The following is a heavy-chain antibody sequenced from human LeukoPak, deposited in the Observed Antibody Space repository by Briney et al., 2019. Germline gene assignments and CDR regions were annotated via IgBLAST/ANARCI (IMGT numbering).Heavy chain of an antibody. J-gene: IGHJ6*03. CDR3: ARASSSGHYYYYYYMDV. CDR1: GGSFSGYY. Sequence: PSETLSLTCAVYGGSFSGYYWSWIRQPPGKGLEWIGEINHSGSTNYNPSLKSRVTISVDTSKNQFSLKLSSVTAADTAVYYCARASSSGHYYYYYYMDVWGKGTTVTISS. V-gene: IGHV4-34*01. CDR2: INHSGST. D-gene: IGHD3-22*01.